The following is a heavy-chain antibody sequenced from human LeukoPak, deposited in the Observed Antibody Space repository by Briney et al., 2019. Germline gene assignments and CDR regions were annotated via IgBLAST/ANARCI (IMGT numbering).Heavy chain of an antibody. CDR3: AKSYNGYESKPDY. D-gene: IGHD5-12*01. J-gene: IGHJ4*02. CDR2: ISNSGGRT. V-gene: IGHV3-23*01. Sequence: GVSLRLSCAASGLTFSNYWMDWVRQAPGKGLEWVSSISNSGGRTFYTDSVKGRFTISRDNSKITLYLQMNSLRAEDTAVYYCAKSYNGYESKPDYWGQGTLVTVSS. CDR1: GLTFSNYW.